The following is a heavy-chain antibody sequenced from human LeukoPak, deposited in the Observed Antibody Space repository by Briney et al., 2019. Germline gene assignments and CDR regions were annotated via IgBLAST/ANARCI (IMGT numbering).Heavy chain of an antibody. CDR2: ISSNGGST. D-gene: IGHD2-2*01. Sequence: PGGSLRLSCAASGFSFSNAWMSWVRQAPGKGLEYVSAISSNGGSTYYANSVKGRFTISRDNSKNTLYLQMGSLRAEDMAVYYCAREIRSYCSSTSCRGAFDIWGQGTMVTVSS. CDR3: AREIRSYCSSTSCRGAFDI. J-gene: IGHJ3*02. V-gene: IGHV3-64*01. CDR1: GFSFSNAW.